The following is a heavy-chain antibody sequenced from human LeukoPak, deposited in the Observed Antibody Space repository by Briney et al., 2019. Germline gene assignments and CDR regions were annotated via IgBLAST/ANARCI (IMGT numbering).Heavy chain of an antibody. CDR2: IYHSGST. Sequence: SETLSLTCAVSGYSITSGYYWAWIRQPPGKGLEWIGNIYHSGSTYYNASLKSRVTISVGTSKNQFSLKLSSVTAADTAVCYCARRYSNYFFDYWGQGTLVTVSS. D-gene: IGHD4-11*01. V-gene: IGHV4-38-2*01. CDR3: ARRYSNYFFDY. J-gene: IGHJ4*02. CDR1: GYSITSGYY.